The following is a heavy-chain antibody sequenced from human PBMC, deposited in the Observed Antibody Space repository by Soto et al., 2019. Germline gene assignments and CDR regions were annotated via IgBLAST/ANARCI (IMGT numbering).Heavy chain of an antibody. V-gene: IGHV4-59*01. CDR2: IYYTGST. J-gene: IGHJ4*02. CDR3: ARGLSWGSYRFDY. Sequence: SETLSLTCTVSGGSISTYYWSWIRLPPGKVLEWIGYIYYTGSTKYNPSLMSLVTISVDTSKNQFSLKLSSVTAADPAVYYCARGLSWGSYRFDYWGQGTLVTVSS. D-gene: IGHD3-16*01. CDR1: GGSISTYY.